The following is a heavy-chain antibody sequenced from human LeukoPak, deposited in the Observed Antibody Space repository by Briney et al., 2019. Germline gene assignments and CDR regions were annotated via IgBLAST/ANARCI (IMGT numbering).Heavy chain of an antibody. CDR3: ASRDGYNPREP. CDR2: INHSGST. CDR1: GGSFSGYY. D-gene: IGHD5-24*01. J-gene: IGHJ5*02. V-gene: IGHV4-34*01. Sequence: SETLSLTCAVYGGSFSGYYWSWIRQPPGKGPEWIGEINHSGSTNYNPSLKSRVTISVDTSKNQFSLKLSSVTAADTAVYYCASRDGYNPREPWGQETLVTVSS.